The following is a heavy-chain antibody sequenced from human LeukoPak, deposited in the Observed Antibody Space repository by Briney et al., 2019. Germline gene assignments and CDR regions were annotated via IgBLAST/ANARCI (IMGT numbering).Heavy chain of an antibody. CDR1: GFTFSSYA. Sequence: GGSLRLSCAASGFTFSSYAMHWVRQAPGRGLEYVSAISSNGGSTYYANSVKGRFTISRDNSKNTLYLQLNSLRAEDTAVYYCAKDFFGSGSSLYNYFDYWGQGTLVTVSS. CDR3: AKDFFGSGSSLYNYFDY. CDR2: ISSNGGST. J-gene: IGHJ4*02. V-gene: IGHV3-64*01. D-gene: IGHD6-13*01.